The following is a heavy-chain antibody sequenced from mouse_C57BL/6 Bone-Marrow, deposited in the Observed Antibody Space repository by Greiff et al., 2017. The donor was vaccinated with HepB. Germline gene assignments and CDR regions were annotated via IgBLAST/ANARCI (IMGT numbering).Heavy chain of an antibody. J-gene: IGHJ1*03. CDR3: AKGALGDYGSSYWYFDV. D-gene: IGHD1-1*01. Sequence: EVKLVESGPGLVKPSQSLSLTCSVTGYSITSGYYWNWIRQFPGNKLEWMGYISYDGSNNYNPSLKNRISITRDTSKNQFFLKLNSVTTEDTATYYCAKGALGDYGSSYWYFDVWGTGTTVTVSS. V-gene: IGHV3-6*01. CDR1: GYSITSGYY. CDR2: ISYDGSN.